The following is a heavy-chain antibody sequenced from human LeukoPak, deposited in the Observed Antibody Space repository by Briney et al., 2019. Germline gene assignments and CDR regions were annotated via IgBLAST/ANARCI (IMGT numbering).Heavy chain of an antibody. CDR3: VKDLYKGDSASWYFFHY. V-gene: IGHV3-64D*06. CDR1: GFTFSSYS. CDR2: ISANGGST. D-gene: IGHD6-13*01. Sequence: GGSLRLSCAASGFTFSSYSMNWVRQAPGKGLEYVSGISANGGSTYHADSVKGRFTISRDTSKNTLYLQMSSLRAEDTAMYYCVKDLYKGDSASWYFFHYWGQGTLVTVSS. J-gene: IGHJ4*02.